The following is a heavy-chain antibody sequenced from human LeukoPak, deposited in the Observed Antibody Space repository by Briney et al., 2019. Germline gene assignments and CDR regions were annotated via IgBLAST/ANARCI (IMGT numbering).Heavy chain of an antibody. J-gene: IGHJ5*02. CDR3: ARGEAQYYYDSSGYHWFDP. CDR2: INHSGST. Sequence: SSETLSLTCAVYGGSFSGYYWSWIRQPPGKGLEWIGEINHSGSTNYNPSLKSRVTISVDTSKNQFSLKLSSVTAADTAVYYCARGEAQYYYDSSGYHWFDPWGQGTLVTVSS. V-gene: IGHV4-34*01. CDR1: GGSFSGYY. D-gene: IGHD3-22*01.